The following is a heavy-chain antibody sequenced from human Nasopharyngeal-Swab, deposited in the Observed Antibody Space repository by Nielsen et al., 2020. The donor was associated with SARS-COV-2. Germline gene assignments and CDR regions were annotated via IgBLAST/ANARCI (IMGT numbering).Heavy chain of an antibody. CDR3: ATYGTSATPTA. Sequence: GGSLRLSCAASGFTFSNYGMHWVRQAPGKGPEWVALIWYDGTNKYYAASVKGRFTISRDNPKNTVYLQMNSLRAEDTAIYYCATYGTSATPTAWGQGTLVTVSS. J-gene: IGHJ5*02. V-gene: IGHV3-33*01. D-gene: IGHD2-21*02. CDR1: GFTFSNYG. CDR2: IWYDGTNK.